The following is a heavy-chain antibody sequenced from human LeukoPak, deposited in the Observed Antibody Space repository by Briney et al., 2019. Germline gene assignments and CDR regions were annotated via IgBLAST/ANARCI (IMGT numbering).Heavy chain of an antibody. V-gene: IGHV3-30-3*01. J-gene: IGHJ4*02. CDR2: VSNDGTNR. Sequence: GGSLRLSCAASGFSFSDYAIHWVRQAPGKGLEWVAGVSNDGTNRLYADSVKGRFTISRDNSKNTLYLQMNSLRAEDTAVYYCARDITVTIDYWGQGTLVTVSS. CDR3: ARDITVTIDY. CDR1: GFSFSDYA. D-gene: IGHD4-17*01.